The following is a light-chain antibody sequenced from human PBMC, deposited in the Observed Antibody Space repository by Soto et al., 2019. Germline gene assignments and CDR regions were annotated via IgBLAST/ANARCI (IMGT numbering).Light chain of an antibody. Sequence: AIQITQPPSSLSASVGDRVTITCRASQAIKNDLAWYQQKPREAPNVLIFAASSLRSGVPSRFSASGSGTDFTLTISSLQPEDFATYYCLQHNNYPRTFGQGTKVDIK. CDR1: QAIKND. J-gene: IGKJ1*01. V-gene: IGKV1-6*01. CDR3: LQHNNYPRT. CDR2: AAS.